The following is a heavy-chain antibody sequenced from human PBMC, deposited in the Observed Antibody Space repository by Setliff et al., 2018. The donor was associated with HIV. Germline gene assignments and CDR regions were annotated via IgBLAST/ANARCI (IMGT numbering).Heavy chain of an antibody. CDR2: IRSKAYGGTT. V-gene: IGHV3-49*04. D-gene: IGHD6-19*01. CDR3: ARGGHGGWYLNDPLDI. J-gene: IGHJ3*02. Sequence: GGSLRLSCTGSGFTFGDDAMGWVRQAPGKGLEWVGFIRSKAYGGTTEYAASVEGRFTISRVDSKSIAYLQMKSLKTEDTGVYFCARGGHGGWYLNDPLDIWGPGTKVTVSS. CDR1: GFTFGDDA.